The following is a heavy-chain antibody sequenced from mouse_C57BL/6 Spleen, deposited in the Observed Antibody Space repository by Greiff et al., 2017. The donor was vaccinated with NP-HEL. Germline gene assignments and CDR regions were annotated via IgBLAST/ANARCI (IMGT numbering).Heavy chain of an antibody. CDR3: TNYGSSPYYFDY. CDR2: IDPENGDT. D-gene: IGHD1-1*01. V-gene: IGHV14-4*01. CDR1: GFNIKDDY. Sequence: EVQLQQSGAELVRPGASVKLSCTASGFNIKDDYMHWVKQRPEQGLEWIGWIDPENGDTEYASKFQGKATITADTSSNTAYLQRSSLTSEDTAVYYCTNYGSSPYYFDYWGQGTTLTVSS. J-gene: IGHJ2*01.